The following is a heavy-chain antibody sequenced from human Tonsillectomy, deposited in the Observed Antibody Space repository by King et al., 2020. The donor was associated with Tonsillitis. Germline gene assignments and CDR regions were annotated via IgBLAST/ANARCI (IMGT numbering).Heavy chain of an antibody. Sequence: VQLVESGAEVKKPGESLKISCTGSGYSFTSYWIGWVRQMPGRGLEWMGSIYPGDSDTTYSPSFQGQVTISADKSISTAYVQWSSLKASDTAMYYCATPGENYGSGSYLSAFDIWGQGTMVTVSS. V-gene: IGHV5-51*03. J-gene: IGHJ3*02. CDR2: IYPGDSDT. CDR1: GYSFTSYW. CDR3: ATPGENYGSGSYLSAFDI. D-gene: IGHD3-10*01.